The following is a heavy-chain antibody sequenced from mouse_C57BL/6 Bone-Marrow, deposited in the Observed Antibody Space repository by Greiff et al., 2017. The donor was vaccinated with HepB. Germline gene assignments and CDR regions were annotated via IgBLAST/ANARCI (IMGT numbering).Heavy chain of an antibody. J-gene: IGHJ4*01. V-gene: IGHV1-81*01. CDR3: ARGRLRRRAMDY. CDR2: IYPRSGNT. D-gene: IGHD2-4*01. CDR1: GYTFTSYG. Sequence: VHLVESGAELARPGASVKLSCKASGYTFTSYGISWVKQRTGQGLEWIGGIYPRSGNTYYNEKFKGKATLTADKSSSTAYMELRSLTSEDSAVYFYARGRLRRRAMDYWGQGTSVTVSS.